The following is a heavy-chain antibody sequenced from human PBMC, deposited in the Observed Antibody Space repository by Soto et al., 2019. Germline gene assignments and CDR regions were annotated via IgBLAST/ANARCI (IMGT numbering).Heavy chain of an antibody. V-gene: IGHV3-74*01. D-gene: IGHD3-10*01. CDR3: ARRWSGPDV. CDR2: IDNAGTDS. CDR1: GFTLSGRS. Sequence: EVQLVESGGGLVQPGGSLRLSCAASGFTLSGRSMHWVRQAPGKGLVWISGIDNAGTDSTYADSVKGRFTGSRDNAKNTLYLQMNSLRVEDTAVYYCARRWSGPDVWGKGTTVTVSS. J-gene: IGHJ6*04.